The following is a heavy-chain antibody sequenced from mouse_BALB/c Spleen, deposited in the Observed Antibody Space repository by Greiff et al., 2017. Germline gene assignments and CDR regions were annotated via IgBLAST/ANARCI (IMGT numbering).Heavy chain of an antibody. CDR3: ARSYYYGSPLYYFDY. CDR1: GFNIKDYY. CDR2: IDPENGDT. V-gene: IGHV14-4*02. Sequence: EVQLVESGAELVRSGASVKLSCTASGFNIKDYYMHWVKQRPEQGLEWIGWIDPENGDTEYAPKFQGKATMTADTSSNTAYLQLSSLTSEDTAVYFCARSYYYGSPLYYFDYWGQGTTLTVSS. J-gene: IGHJ2*01. D-gene: IGHD1-1*01.